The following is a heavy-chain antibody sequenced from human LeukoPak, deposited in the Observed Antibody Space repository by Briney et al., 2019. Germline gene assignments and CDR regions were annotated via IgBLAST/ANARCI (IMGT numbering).Heavy chain of an antibody. CDR3: AREARGWYMDYYYYMDV. J-gene: IGHJ6*03. CDR2: ISGSGGST. D-gene: IGHD6-19*01. Sequence: GGSLRLSCAASGFTFSNYAMSWVRQAPGKGLEWVSGISGSGGSTYYADSVKGRFTISRDNSKNTLYLQMNSLRAEETAVYYCAREARGWYMDYYYYMDVWGKGTTVTISS. CDR1: GFTFSNYA. V-gene: IGHV3-23*01.